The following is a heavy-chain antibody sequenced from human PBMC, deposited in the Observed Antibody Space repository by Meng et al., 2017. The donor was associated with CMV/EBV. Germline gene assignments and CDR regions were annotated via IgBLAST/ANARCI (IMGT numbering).Heavy chain of an antibody. V-gene: IGHV3-11*01. J-gene: IGHJ6*02. D-gene: IGHD2-21*01. CDR3: ARDRSQYCGGDCYYPYYYYGMDV. CDR1: GFTVSSHY. CDR2: ISSSGSTI. Sequence: GESLKISCAASGFTVSSHYMSWVRQAPGKGLEWVSYISSSGSTIYYADSVKGRFTISRDNAKNSLYLQMNSLRAEDTAVYYCARDRSQYCGGDCYYPYYYYGMDVWGQGTTVTVSS.